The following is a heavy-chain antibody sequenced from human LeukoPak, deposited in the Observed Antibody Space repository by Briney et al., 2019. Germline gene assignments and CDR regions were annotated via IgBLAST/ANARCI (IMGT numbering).Heavy chain of an antibody. J-gene: IGHJ6*03. CDR1: GFTFSSNG. V-gene: IGHV3-30*02. CDR3: AKDWRRIVVVGPITRHGNYMDV. Sequence: GGSLRLSCVASGFTFSSNGMHWVRQAPGKGLEWVAFIRYDGSNKYFADSLKGRFTISRDNSKNTLYLQMNSLRPEDTAVYYCAKDWRRIVVVGPITRHGNYMDVWGKGTTVTISS. CDR2: IRYDGSNK. D-gene: IGHD2-15*01.